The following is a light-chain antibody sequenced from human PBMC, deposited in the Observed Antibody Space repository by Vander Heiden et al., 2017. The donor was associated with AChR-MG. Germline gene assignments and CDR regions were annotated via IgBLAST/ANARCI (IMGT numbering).Light chain of an antibody. CDR3: QQYLSNPLT. J-gene: IGKJ4*01. Sequence: DIVLTQSPDSLAVPLGERVTITCRSSQSLLYTINNRNFLSWYRQRAGESPTLLFYWASTRQSGVPERFSASGSETDFTLTISALQAADEGIYYCQQYLSNPLTFGGGTKVEIK. CDR1: QSLLYTINNRNF. V-gene: IGKV4-1*01. CDR2: WAS.